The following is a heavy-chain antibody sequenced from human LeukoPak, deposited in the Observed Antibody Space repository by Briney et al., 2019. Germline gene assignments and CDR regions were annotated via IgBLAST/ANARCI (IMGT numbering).Heavy chain of an antibody. J-gene: IGHJ4*02. CDR1: GFTFSSYA. V-gene: IGHV3-23*01. CDR2: ISGSGGST. CDR3: ANGHYYDSSGASPGFDY. Sequence: GGSLRLSCAASGFTFSSYAMSWVRQAPGKGLEWVSAISGSGGSTYYADSVKGRFTISRDNSKNTLYLQMNSLRAEDTAVYYCANGHYYDSSGASPGFDYWGQGTLVTVSS. D-gene: IGHD3-22*01.